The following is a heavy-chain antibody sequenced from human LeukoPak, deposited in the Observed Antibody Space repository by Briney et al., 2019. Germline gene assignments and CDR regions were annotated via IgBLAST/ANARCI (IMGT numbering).Heavy chain of an antibody. CDR3: ARDGHGNFWRARRTYYMDV. D-gene: IGHD3-3*01. Sequence: GGSLRLSCAASGFTFSSYIINWVRQAPGKGLEWVSSISSSSNYIYHADSVKGRFTISRDNAKNSLYLQMNSLRAEDTAVYYCARDGHGNFWRARRTYYMDVWGKGTTVTVSS. CDR2: ISSSSNYI. V-gene: IGHV3-21*01. J-gene: IGHJ6*03. CDR1: GFTFSSYI.